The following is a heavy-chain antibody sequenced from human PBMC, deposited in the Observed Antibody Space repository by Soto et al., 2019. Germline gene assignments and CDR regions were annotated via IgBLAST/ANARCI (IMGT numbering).Heavy chain of an antibody. CDR2: VSSSGST. D-gene: IGHD3-22*01. J-gene: IGHJ3*02. CDR3: ASGFYDSRGYSEAFDI. V-gene: IGHV4-59*01. CDR1: GGSISGGH. Sequence: SETLSLTCTVSGGSISGGHWNWIRQPPGKGLEWIAYVSSSGSTKYNPSLKSRVTISIDTTKNQFSLRLSSVTAADTAVYYCASGFYDSRGYSEAFDIWGQGTKVTVSS.